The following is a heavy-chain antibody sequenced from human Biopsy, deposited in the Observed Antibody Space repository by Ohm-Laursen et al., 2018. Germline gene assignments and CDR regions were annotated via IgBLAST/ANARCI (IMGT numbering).Heavy chain of an antibody. CDR3: VGDRGYYSDRTVPGYFDL. D-gene: IGHD3-22*01. Sequence: TLSFSSTGSGFSNSSRNWVRNSPRPGLEHIGYIYDSGSAANYNPSLESRVTMSVDMPKNQFSLKLSSVTVADTAIYYCVGDRGYYSDRTVPGYFDLWGRGTLVTVSS. V-gene: IGHV4-59*01. CDR2: IYDSGSA. CDR1: GFSNSS. J-gene: IGHJ2*01.